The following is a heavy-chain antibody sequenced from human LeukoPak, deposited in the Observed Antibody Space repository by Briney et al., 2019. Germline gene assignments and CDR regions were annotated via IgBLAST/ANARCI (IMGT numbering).Heavy chain of an antibody. CDR2: ISLSGLT. CDR1: GGSFSGYH. D-gene: IGHD1-26*01. Sequence: PSETLSLTCAVYGGSFSGYHWSWVRQPPGQGLEWIGEISLSGLTNYNPSLKSRVTMSLDKSKNHLSLNLTSVTAADTAVYYCSRESGAFSPFGYWGQGTLVTVSS. CDR3: SRESGAFSPFGY. J-gene: IGHJ4*02. V-gene: IGHV4-34*01.